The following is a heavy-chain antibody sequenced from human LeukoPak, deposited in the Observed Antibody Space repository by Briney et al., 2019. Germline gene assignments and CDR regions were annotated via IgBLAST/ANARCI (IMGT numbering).Heavy chain of an antibody. CDR2: IDRDHYT. J-gene: IGHJ4*02. Sequence: GGSLRLSCAACGFTVSTTYMRGVRQAPGKGREWLSFIDRDHYTHYAHSVKGRFIISRDNSKNTLNLQMNSLRVEDTALYYCARDGYVNSWYYFWGQGTLVTVSS. CDR3: ARDGYVNSWYYF. D-gene: IGHD6-13*01. V-gene: IGHV3-53*01. CDR1: GFTVSTTY.